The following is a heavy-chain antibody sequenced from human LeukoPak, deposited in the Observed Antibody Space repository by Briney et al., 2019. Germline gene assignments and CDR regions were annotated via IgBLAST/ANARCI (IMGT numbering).Heavy chain of an antibody. D-gene: IGHD3-22*01. CDR2: IYTSGST. CDR1: GGSISSYY. Sequence: SETLSLTCTVSGGSISSYYWSWIRQPAGKGLEWIGRIYTSGSTNYNPSLKSRVTMSVDTSKNQFSLKLSSVTAADTAVFYCARDRYYYDSSGYYLFDYWGQGTLVTVSS. J-gene: IGHJ4*02. V-gene: IGHV4-4*07. CDR3: ARDRYYYDSSGYYLFDY.